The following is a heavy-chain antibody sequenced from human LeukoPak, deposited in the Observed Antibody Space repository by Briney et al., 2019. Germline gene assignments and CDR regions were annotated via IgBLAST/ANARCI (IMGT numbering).Heavy chain of an antibody. CDR3: AVHNFDY. V-gene: IGHV3-30*03. Sequence: QSGRSLRLSCAASGFTFSSYGMHWVRQAPGKGLEWVAVISYDGSNKYYADSVKGRFTISRDNSKNTLYLQMNSLRAEDTAVYYCAVHNFDYRGQGTLVTVSS. J-gene: IGHJ4*02. CDR1: GFTFSSYG. CDR2: ISYDGSNK.